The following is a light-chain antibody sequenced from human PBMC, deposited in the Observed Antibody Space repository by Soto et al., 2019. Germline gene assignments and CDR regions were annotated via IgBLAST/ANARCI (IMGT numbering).Light chain of an antibody. V-gene: IGLV2-14*02. CDR1: SSDVGSYNL. CDR3: TSYTSSSTYV. Sequence: QSALTQPASVSGSPGQSITISCTGTSSDVGSYNLVSWYQQHPGKAPKLMIYEVSKRPSGVSNRFSGSKSGNTASLTISGLQPEDEADYYCTSYTSSSTYVFGTGTKVTVL. J-gene: IGLJ1*01. CDR2: EVS.